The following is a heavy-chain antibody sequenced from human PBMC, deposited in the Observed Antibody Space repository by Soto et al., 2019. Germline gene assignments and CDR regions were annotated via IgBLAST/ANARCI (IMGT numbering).Heavy chain of an antibody. D-gene: IGHD2-15*01. CDR2: IKEDGSVQ. J-gene: IGHJ5*02. CDR1: GFTLNAYW. Sequence: VQLVESGGGVVQPGRSLRLSCAASGFTLNAYWMTWVRQAPGKGLEWVAGIKEDGSVQFYVDSVEGRFTISRDNAKNSLFLQMNSLRAEDTAVYFCARGGGTFTSWGQGTLVTVSS. CDR3: ARGGGTFTS. V-gene: IGHV3-7*04.